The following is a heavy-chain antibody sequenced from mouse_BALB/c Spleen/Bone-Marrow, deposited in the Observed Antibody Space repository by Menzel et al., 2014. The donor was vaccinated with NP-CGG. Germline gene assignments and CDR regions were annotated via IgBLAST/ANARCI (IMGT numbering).Heavy chain of an antibody. CDR2: INPYNDGT. D-gene: IGHD2-14*01. CDR1: GYTLRSYV. Sequence: VQLKESGPELVKPGASVKMSCKASGYTLRSYVMHWVKQKPGQGLEWIGYINPYNDGTKYNEKFKGKAALTSDKSSNTAYMELSSLTSEDSAVYYCAKGDIYRYDFDYWGQGTPLTVSS. J-gene: IGHJ2*01. V-gene: IGHV1-14*01. CDR3: AKGDIYRYDFDY.